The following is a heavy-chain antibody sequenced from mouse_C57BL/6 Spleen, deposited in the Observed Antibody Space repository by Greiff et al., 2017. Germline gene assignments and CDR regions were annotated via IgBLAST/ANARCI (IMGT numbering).Heavy chain of an antibody. Sequence: QVQLQQPGTELVKPGASVKLSCKASGYTFTSYWMHWVKQRPGQGLEWIGNINPSNGGTNYNEKFKSKATLTVDKSSSTAYMQLSSLTSEDSAVYYGARAITTVVAPYAMDYWGQGTSVTVSS. V-gene: IGHV1-53*01. J-gene: IGHJ4*01. CDR1: GYTFTSYW. CDR3: ARAITTVVAPYAMDY. D-gene: IGHD1-1*01. CDR2: INPSNGGT.